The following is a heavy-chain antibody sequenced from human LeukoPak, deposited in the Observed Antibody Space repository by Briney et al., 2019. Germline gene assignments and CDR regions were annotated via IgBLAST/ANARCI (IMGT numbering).Heavy chain of an antibody. CDR2: IYVTGT. D-gene: IGHD3-16*02. Sequence: KPSETLSLTCTVSGGSIGTYYWSWIRQSPGKGLEWIGYIYVTGTRYNPYLQSRVTISVDRSRNQSFLKMSSVTAADTAVYYCARHIGGGIEDMDVWGKGTKVIVSS. CDR1: GGSIGTYY. J-gene: IGHJ6*03. CDR3: ARHIGGGIEDMDV. V-gene: IGHV4-59*08.